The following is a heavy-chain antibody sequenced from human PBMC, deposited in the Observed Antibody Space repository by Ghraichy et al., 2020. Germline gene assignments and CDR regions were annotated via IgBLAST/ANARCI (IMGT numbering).Heavy chain of an antibody. V-gene: IGHV4-30-2*01. D-gene: IGHD3-22*01. Sequence: SQTLSLTCAVSGGSINSANYSWSWIRQPPGKGLEWIGYIYYSGSTYYNSSLKGRVTISADGSKNQISLKLSSVTAADTAVYYCARAPYDDDGFYEDGFDTWGQGTMVTVSP. CDR3: ARAPYDDDGFYEDGFDT. CDR2: IYYSGST. J-gene: IGHJ3*02. CDR1: GGSINSANYS.